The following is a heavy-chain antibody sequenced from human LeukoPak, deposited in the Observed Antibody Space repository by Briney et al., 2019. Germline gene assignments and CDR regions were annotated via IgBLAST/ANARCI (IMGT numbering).Heavy chain of an antibody. CDR2: INPSGGST. CDR1: GYTFTSYY. V-gene: IGHV1-46*01. J-gene: IGHJ4*02. Sequence: ASVKVSCKASGYTFTSYYTYWVRQAPGLGLEWMGMINPSGGSTSYAQKFQGRVTMTRDTSTSTVYMELSSLRSEDTAVYYCARDPRSGYHDFWGQGTLVTVSS. D-gene: IGHD3-22*01. CDR3: ARDPRSGYHDF.